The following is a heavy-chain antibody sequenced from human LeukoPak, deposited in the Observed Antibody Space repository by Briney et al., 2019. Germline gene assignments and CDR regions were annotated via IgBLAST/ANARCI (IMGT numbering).Heavy chain of an antibody. J-gene: IGHJ5*02. CDR1: GGTSSSYA. CDR3: ARDRGGLDP. Sequence: ASVKVSCKASGGTSSSYAISWVRQAPGQGLEWMGGIIPIFGTADYAQKFQGRVTITADESTNTAYMELKSLTSEDTAVYYCARDRGGLDPWGQGTLVTVSS. CDR2: IIPIFGTA. D-gene: IGHD4-23*01. V-gene: IGHV1-69*13.